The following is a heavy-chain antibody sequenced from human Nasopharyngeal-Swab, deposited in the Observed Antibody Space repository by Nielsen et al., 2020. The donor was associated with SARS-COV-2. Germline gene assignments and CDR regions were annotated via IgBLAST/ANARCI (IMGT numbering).Heavy chain of an antibody. CDR2: ISGSGGST. CDR3: ARGVKSGYYYFDY. D-gene: IGHD3-3*01. V-gene: IGHV3-23*01. CDR1: GFTFSSYA. Sequence: GESLKISCAASGFTFSSYAMSWVRQAPGKGLEWVSAISGSGGSTYYADSVKGRFTISRDNSKNTLYLQMGSLRAGDMAVYYCARGVKSGYYYFDYWGQGTLVTVSS. J-gene: IGHJ4*02.